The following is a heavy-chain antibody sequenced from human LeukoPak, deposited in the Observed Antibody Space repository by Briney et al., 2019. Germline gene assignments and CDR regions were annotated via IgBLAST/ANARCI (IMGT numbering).Heavy chain of an antibody. Sequence: GGSLRLSCAAFGFTFSSYSMNWVRQAPGKGLEWVGRIKSKSDGGTTDYAAPVKGRFTISRDDSKNTLFPQMNSLKTEDTAVYYCTTDRGLYDSSGYYYFATDIWGQGTMVTVSS. CDR2: IKSKSDGGTT. D-gene: IGHD3-22*01. J-gene: IGHJ3*02. CDR1: GFTFSSYS. V-gene: IGHV3-15*01. CDR3: TTDRGLYDSSGYYYFATDI.